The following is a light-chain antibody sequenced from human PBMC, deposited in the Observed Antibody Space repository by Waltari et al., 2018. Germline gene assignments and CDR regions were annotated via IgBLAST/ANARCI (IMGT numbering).Light chain of an antibody. CDR3: SSYTSSSTLGV. J-gene: IGLJ2*01. V-gene: IGLV2-14*01. CDR1: SRAVGGYNH. Sequence: QSALTQPASVSGSPGQSITISCTGTSRAVGGYNHVPWYQQHPGKAPKLMIYDVSNRPSGVSNRFSGSKSGNTASLTISGLQAEDEADYYCSSYTSSSTLGVFGGGTKLTVL. CDR2: DVS.